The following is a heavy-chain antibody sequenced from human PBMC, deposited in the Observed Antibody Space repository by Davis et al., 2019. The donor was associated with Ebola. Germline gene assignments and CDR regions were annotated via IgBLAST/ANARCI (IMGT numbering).Heavy chain of an antibody. V-gene: IGHV6-1*01. D-gene: IGHD3-10*01. J-gene: IGHJ4*02. CDR2: TYYNSKWYN. CDR3: ARDRDYYGPDN. Sequence: PSETLSLTCAISGDSVSSGGWNWIRQSPSRGLEWLGRTYYNSKWYNDYAVSVKGRITINPDTSKNQFSLQLNSVTPEDTAVYYCARDRDYYGPDNWGRGTLVTVSS. CDR1: GDSVSSGG.